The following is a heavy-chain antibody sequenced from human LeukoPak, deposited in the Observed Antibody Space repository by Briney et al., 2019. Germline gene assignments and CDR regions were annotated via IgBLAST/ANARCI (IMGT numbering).Heavy chain of an antibody. J-gene: IGHJ5*02. CDR3: AKDPVVRPSGWYRNWFDR. CDR1: GFTFSNYA. V-gene: IGHV3-23*01. Sequence: GGSLRLSCAASGFTFSNYAMTWVRQAPRQGLEWVSAIDGYADNTYYADSVKGRSTISRGNAQSTLSLQMTSLSVEDTGVYYCAKDPVVRPSGWYRNWFDRWGRGTLVTVSS. D-gene: IGHD6-19*01. CDR2: IDGYADNT.